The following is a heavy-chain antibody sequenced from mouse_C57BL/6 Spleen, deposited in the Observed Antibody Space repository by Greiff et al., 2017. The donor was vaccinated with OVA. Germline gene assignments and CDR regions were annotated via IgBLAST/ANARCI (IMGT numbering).Heavy chain of an antibody. CDR3: ARRGYYGSSQYYFDY. J-gene: IGHJ2*01. Sequence: VQLQQSGPELVKPGASVKMSCKASGYTFTDYNMHWVKQSHGKSLEWIGYINPNNGGTSYNQKFKGKATLTVNKSSSTSYMELRSLTSEDSAVYYCARRGYYGSSQYYFDYWGQGTTLTVSS. V-gene: IGHV1-22*01. D-gene: IGHD1-1*01. CDR2: INPNNGGT. CDR1: GYTFTDYN.